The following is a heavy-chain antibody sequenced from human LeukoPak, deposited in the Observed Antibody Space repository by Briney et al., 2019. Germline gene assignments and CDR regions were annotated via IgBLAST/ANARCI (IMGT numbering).Heavy chain of an antibody. V-gene: IGHV1-46*01. Sequence: ASVKVSCKASGYTFTSYYMHWVRQAPGQGLEWMGIINPSGGSTSYAQKFQGRVTMTRDTSTSTVYMELSSLRSEDTAVYYCARDHGIAVAGTNYYYGMDVRGQGTTVTVSS. CDR3: ARDHGIAVAGTNYYYGMDV. J-gene: IGHJ6*02. CDR2: INPSGGST. CDR1: GYTFTSYY. D-gene: IGHD6-19*01.